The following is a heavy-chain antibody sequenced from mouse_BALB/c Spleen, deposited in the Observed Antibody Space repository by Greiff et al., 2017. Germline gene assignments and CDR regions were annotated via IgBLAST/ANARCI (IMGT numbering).Heavy chain of an antibody. Sequence: VQLQQSGAELVRPGALVKLSCKASGFNIKDYYMHWVKQRPEQGLEWIGWIDPENGNTIYDPKFQGKASITADTSSNTAYLQLSSLTSEDTAVYYCARRGDSFDDWGQGTTLTVSS. CDR1: GFNIKDYY. CDR2: IDPENGNT. V-gene: IGHV14-1*02. CDR3: ARRGDSFDD. J-gene: IGHJ2*01.